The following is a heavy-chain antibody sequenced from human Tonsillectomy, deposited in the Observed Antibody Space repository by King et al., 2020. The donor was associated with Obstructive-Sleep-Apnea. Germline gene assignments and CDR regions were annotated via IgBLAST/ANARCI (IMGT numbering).Heavy chain of an antibody. CDR1: GFTFSSYG. J-gene: IGHJ4*01. Sequence: VQLVESGGGVVHPGRSLRLSCAASGFTFSSYGMHWVRQAPGKGLEVVAVISTDGSNKYYGDSVKGRFTISRDNSKNTLNLQMNSLRAEDTAVYYCAKVNYHARSCYIDYWGHGTLVTVSS. D-gene: IGHD3-10*01. CDR3: AKVNYHARSCYIDY. V-gene: IGHV3-30*18. CDR2: ISTDGSNK.